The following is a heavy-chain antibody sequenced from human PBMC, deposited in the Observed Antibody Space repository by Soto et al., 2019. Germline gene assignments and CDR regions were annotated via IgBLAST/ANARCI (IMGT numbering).Heavy chain of an antibody. J-gene: IGHJ4*02. V-gene: IGHV3-23*01. CDR2: ISGSGGST. D-gene: IGHD2-15*01. CDR3: AKAPPDIVVVVAATPVPYYFDY. CDR1: GFTFSSYA. Sequence: GGSLRLSCAASGFTFSSYAMSWVRQAPGKGLEWVSAISGSGGSTYYADSVKGRFTISRDNSKNTLYLQMNSLRAEDTAVYYCAKAPPDIVVVVAATPVPYYFDYWGQGTLVTVSS.